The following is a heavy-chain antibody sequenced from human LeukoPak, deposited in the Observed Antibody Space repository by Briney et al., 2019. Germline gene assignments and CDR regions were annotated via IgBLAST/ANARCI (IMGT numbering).Heavy chain of an antibody. CDR3: ARVGGRGASAAGTIDY. J-gene: IGHJ4*02. Sequence: RGSLRLSCAASGFTFSSYSMNRVRQAPGKGLEWVSSISSSSSYIYYADSVEGRFTISRDNAKNSLYLQMNSLRAEDTAVYYCARVGGRGASAAGTIDYWGQGTLVTVSS. CDR1: GFTFSSYS. CDR2: ISSSSSYI. V-gene: IGHV3-21*01. D-gene: IGHD6-13*01.